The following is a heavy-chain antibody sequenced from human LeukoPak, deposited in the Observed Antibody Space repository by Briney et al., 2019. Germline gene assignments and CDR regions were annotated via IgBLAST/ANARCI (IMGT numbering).Heavy chain of an antibody. D-gene: IGHD2-2*01. V-gene: IGHV4-61*08. Sequence: PSETLSLTCTVSGGSISSGDYYWSWIRQPPGKGLEWLGYIYYSGSTNYNPSLKSRVTISVDTSKNQFSLELSSVTAADTAVYYCARYGCSSTNCPRRDAFDIWGQGTMVTVSS. CDR2: IYYSGST. J-gene: IGHJ3*02. CDR3: ARYGCSSTNCPRRDAFDI. CDR1: GGSISSGDYY.